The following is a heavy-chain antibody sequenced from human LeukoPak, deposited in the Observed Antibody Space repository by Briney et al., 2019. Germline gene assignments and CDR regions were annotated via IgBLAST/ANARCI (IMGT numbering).Heavy chain of an antibody. Sequence: ASVKVSCKASGYTFTGYYMHWVRQAPGQGLEWMGWINPNSGGTDYTQKFQGRVAMTRDTSISIAYMELSRLTFDDTAVYYCAGSTSVVAPAATYYYYGMDVWGQGTTVTVSS. CDR1: GYTFTGYY. V-gene: IGHV1-2*02. CDR3: AGSTSVVAPAATYYYYGMDV. J-gene: IGHJ6*02. CDR2: INPNSGGT. D-gene: IGHD2-2*01.